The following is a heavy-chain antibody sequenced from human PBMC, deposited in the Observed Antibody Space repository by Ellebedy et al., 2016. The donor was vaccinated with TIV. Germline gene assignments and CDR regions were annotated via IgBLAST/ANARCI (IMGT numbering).Heavy chain of an antibody. D-gene: IGHD6-13*01. CDR1: GFIFSSNG. J-gene: IGHJ4*02. V-gene: IGHV3-30*03. CDR3: ASLGYSSSWSSKPPSDY. CDR2: ISFDGTTK. Sequence: GESLKISCAASGFIFSSNGMHWVRQAPGKGLEWVAVISFDGTTKHYVDSVKGRFTISRDNSKNTLFLQMNSLRADDTALYYCASLGYSSSWSSKPPSDYWGQGTLVTVSS.